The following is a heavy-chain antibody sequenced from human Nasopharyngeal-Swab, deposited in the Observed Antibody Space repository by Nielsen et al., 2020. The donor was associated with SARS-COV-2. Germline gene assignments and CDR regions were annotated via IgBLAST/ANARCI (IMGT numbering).Heavy chain of an antibody. D-gene: IGHD2-2*01. Sequence: ASVKVSCKASGYTFTSYDINWVRQATGQGLEWMGWMNPNSGNTGYAQKFQGRVTMTRNTSINTAYMELSSLRSEDTAVYYCARDRLETDCSSTSCYEGDYYYYGMDVWGQGTTVTVSS. J-gene: IGHJ6*02. CDR1: GYTFTSYD. V-gene: IGHV1-8*01. CDR2: MNPNSGNT. CDR3: ARDRLETDCSSTSCYEGDYYYYGMDV.